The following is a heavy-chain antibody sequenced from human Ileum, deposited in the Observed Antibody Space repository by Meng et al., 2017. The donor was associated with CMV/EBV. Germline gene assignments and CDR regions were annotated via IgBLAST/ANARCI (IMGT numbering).Heavy chain of an antibody. J-gene: IGHJ6*02. V-gene: IGHV3-74*01. D-gene: IGHD2-2*01. CDR1: GFTFSSDW. Sequence: GESLKISCAASGFTFSSDWMHWVRQAPGKGLMWVARVDSAGSGTSYADSVKGRFTISRDNAKNTLYLQMNSRRAEDTAVYYCASSGTIVVVPAADYYYGMDVWGQGTTVTVSS. CDR3: ASSGTIVVVPAADYYYGMDV. CDR2: VDSAGSGT.